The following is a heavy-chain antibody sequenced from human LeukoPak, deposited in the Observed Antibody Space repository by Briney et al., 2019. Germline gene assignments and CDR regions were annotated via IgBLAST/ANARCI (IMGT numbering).Heavy chain of an antibody. CDR2: ISAYNGNA. V-gene: IGHV1-18*01. CDR1: GYTFTSYG. CDR3: ARGYCSSTSCYSFDY. J-gene: IGHJ4*02. D-gene: IGHD2-2*01. Sequence: ASVKVSCKASGYTFTSYGISWVRQAPGQGLEWMGWISAYNGNANYAQKLQGRVTMTTDTSTSTAYMELRSLRSDDTAVYYCARGYCSSTSCYSFDYWGQGTLVTVSS.